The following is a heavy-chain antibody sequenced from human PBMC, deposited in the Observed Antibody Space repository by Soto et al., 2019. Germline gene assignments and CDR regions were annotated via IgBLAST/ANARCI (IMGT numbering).Heavy chain of an antibody. CDR1: GGPISSGDYY. J-gene: IGHJ5*02. D-gene: IGHD3-10*01. CDR3: ARGGNYYGSGWRFVQFDP. V-gene: IGHV4-30-4*02. CDR2: IYYSGST. Sequence: SDTLSLTCTVSGGPISSGDYYWSWIRQPPGKGLEWIGYIYYSGSTYYNPSLKSRVTISVDTSKNQFSLKLSSVTAADTAVYYCARGGNYYGSGWRFVQFDPWGQGTLVTSPQ.